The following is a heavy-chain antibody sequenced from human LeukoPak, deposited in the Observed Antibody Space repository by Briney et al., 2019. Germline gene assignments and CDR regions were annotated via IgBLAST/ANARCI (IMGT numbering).Heavy chain of an antibody. J-gene: IGHJ4*02. V-gene: IGHV3-53*01. CDR3: ARGVEPMAANTLAY. CDR1: GFTVITND. D-gene: IGHD3-16*01. CDR2: LYRDGNT. Sequence: PGGSLRLSCAASGFTVITNDMTWVRQAPGKGLEWVSALYRDGNTKYADSVQGRFTISRDNSKNTLYLEMNSLRPDDTAVYYCARGVEPMAANTLAYWGQGTMVTVS.